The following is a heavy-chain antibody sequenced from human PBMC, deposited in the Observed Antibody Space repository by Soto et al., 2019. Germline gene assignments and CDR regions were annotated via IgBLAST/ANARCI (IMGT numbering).Heavy chain of an antibody. J-gene: IGHJ5*02. D-gene: IGHD3-10*01. Sequence: GGSLRLSCVASGFGFQTYWMHWVRQVPGKGLVWVARINSDGDTSTYADSVKGRSSIYRDNTKNTLFLQMNGLRDDDTAVYYCTRDWFDYYGSGNYYPRFDPWGQGALVTVSS. V-gene: IGHV3-74*01. CDR1: GFGFQTYW. CDR2: INSDGDTS. CDR3: TRDWFDYYGSGNYYPRFDP.